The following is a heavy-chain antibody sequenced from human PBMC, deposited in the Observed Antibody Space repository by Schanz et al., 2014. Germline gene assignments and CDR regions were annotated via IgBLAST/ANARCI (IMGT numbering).Heavy chain of an antibody. CDR2: MWNDGIKT. V-gene: IGHV3-30*04. J-gene: IGHJ4*02. CDR1: TSLFSRSV. CDR3: ASPALVQGLMPEYYFDY. D-gene: IGHD3-10*01. Sequence: QVDLVESGGGVVQPGRSLTLSCAVSTSLFSRSVIHWVRQAPGKGLEWVAVMWNDGIKTHYADSGKGRFTISRDNSKNTVYLQMNSLRTDDTAMYYCASPALVQGLMPEYYFDYWGQGTLVTVSS.